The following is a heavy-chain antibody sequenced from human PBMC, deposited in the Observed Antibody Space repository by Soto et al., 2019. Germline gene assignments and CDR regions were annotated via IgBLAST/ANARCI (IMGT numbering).Heavy chain of an antibody. CDR2: IYPGNSDT. CDR1: ECSCPSQW. D-gene: IGHD2-15*01. CDR3: ASDSHGGGGNCSMRGFDR. V-gene: IGHV5-51*01. Sequence: LKVCRRGSECSCPSQWSRRIRKMPRKGLEWVGIIYPGNSDTMYSPSFQGQVTISADTALSTTYLQWDTLKPSDTAMYFCASDSHGGGGNCSMRGFDRWGQGTMVTVSS. J-gene: IGHJ3*02.